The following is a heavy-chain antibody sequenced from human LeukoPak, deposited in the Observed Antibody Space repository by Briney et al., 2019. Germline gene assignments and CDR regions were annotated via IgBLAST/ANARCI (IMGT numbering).Heavy chain of an antibody. V-gene: IGHV4-39*07. CDR3: ASLYSNRNYYYFYMDV. Sequence: SETLSLTCTVSGGSIRSSSYNWGWIRQPPGKGLEWIGSIHYTGTTYYNPSLKSRVTISVDTSKIQFSLKLNSVTAADTAVYYCASLYSNRNYYYFYMDVWGKGTTVTVSS. CDR2: IHYTGTT. J-gene: IGHJ6*03. D-gene: IGHD4-11*01. CDR1: GGSIRSSSYN.